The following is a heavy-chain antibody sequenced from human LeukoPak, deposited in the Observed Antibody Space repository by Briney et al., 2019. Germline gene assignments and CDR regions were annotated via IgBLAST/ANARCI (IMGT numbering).Heavy chain of an antibody. CDR1: GDSISSTNYY. V-gene: IGHV4-39*07. J-gene: IGHJ4*02. CDR3: ARVLVQLWFDY. CDR2: IYYSGST. Sequence: SETLSLTCTVSGDSISSTNYYWGWIRQPPGKGLEWIGSIYYSGSTYYNPSLESRVTMSVDTSKNQFSLKLSSVTAADTAVYYCARVLVQLWFDYWGQGTLVTVSS. D-gene: IGHD5-18*01.